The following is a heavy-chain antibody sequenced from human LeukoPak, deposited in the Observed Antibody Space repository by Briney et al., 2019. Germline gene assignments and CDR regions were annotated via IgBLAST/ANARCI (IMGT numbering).Heavy chain of an antibody. Sequence: WGSLRLSLAGSGFTFRSYAMYLVRQAPGKGLGGVGGISYDGSNKYYADSVKGRFTISRDNSKNTLYLQMNSLRAEDTAVYYCARDHYYGSGTSPPRMDVWGQGTTVTVSS. CDR3: ARDHYYGSGTSPPRMDV. J-gene: IGHJ6*02. V-gene: IGHV3-30-3*01. CDR1: GFTFRSYA. D-gene: IGHD3-10*01. CDR2: ISYDGSNK.